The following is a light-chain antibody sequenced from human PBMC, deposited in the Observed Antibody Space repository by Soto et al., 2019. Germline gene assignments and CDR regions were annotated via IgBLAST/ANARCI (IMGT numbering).Light chain of an antibody. J-gene: IGKJ3*01. CDR2: DGA. CDR3: QQSYSSPPT. Sequence: DIQMTQSPSSLSASVGDRVTITCRVSQSINTFLNWYQQKPGKAPKLIFDGARLQSGVPSRFSGSGSGTDFTLTISRLQPEDFATYYCQQSYSSPPTFGPGTKVDIK. V-gene: IGKV1-39*01. CDR1: QSINTF.